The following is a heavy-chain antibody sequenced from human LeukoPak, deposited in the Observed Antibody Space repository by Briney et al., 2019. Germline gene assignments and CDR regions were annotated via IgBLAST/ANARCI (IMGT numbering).Heavy chain of an antibody. D-gene: IGHD3-10*01. Sequence: GRSLRLSCAASGFTFDDYAMHWVRQAPGKGLEWVSGISWNSGSIGYADSVKGRFTISRDNAKNSLYLQMNSLRAEDTALYYCAKGPSGFGELSLDYWGQGTLVTVSS. CDR2: ISWNSGSI. V-gene: IGHV3-9*01. J-gene: IGHJ4*02. CDR3: AKGPSGFGELSLDY. CDR1: GFTFDDYA.